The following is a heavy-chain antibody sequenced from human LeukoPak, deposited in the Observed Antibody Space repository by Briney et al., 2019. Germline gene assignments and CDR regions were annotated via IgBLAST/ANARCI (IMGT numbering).Heavy chain of an antibody. D-gene: IGHD5-24*01. CDR3: ARDGGDGYKANWFDT. V-gene: IGHV1-46*01. Sequence: GASVKVSCKASGYTSTGYYMHWVRQAPGQGLEWMGIINPSRGSTSQAQTFQGRVTMTRDMSTSTVSMELSSLRSEDTAVYYCARDGGDGYKANWFDTWGQGTLVTVSS. CDR1: GYTSTGYY. CDR2: INPSRGST. J-gene: IGHJ5*02.